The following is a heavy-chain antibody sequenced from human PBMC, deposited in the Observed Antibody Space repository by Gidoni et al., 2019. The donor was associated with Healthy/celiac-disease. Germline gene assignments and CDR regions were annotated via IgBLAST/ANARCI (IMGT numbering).Heavy chain of an antibody. D-gene: IGHD2-15*01. Sequence: EVQLLESGGGLVQPGGSLSLSCAASGFTFSSYAMSWVRQAPGKGLEWVSAISGSGCSTYYADSVKGRFTISRDNSKNTLYLQMNSLRAEDTAVYYCAKDLQRFVVSKDIVYSHWGQGTLVTVSS. CDR1: GFTFSSYA. J-gene: IGHJ4*02. CDR2: ISGSGCST. V-gene: IGHV3-23*01. CDR3: AKDLQRFVVSKDIVYSH.